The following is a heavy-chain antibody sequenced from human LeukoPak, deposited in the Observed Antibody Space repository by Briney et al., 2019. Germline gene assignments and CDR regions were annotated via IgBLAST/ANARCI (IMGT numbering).Heavy chain of an antibody. V-gene: IGHV4-34*01. D-gene: IGHD2-21*02. CDR1: GGSLNDDF. CDR2: IDRGGST. Sequence: SETLSLTCTVYGGSLNDDFWGWIRQPPGQRLEWIGEIDRGGSTNYNPSLMSRVTVSVERSMNQFSVTMTSMTAADTGVYYCARFSTITRGDWGAAFDIWDQGTMVTVSS. J-gene: IGHJ3*02. CDR3: ARFSTITRGDWGAAFDI.